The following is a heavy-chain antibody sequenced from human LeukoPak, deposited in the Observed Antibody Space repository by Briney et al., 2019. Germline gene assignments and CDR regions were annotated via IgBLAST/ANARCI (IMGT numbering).Heavy chain of an antibody. Sequence: PGASLILSCTAAGFTFSNYVRSWVRQAPGKGLEWVSAVSAGGGTTYYAVSVKGRFTISRDNSKNTLHMQMNSRRAEDTAVYHWAKEPRKYCSSSSCPNWLDPWGEGDLVSVSS. CDR2: VSAGGGTT. J-gene: IGHJ5*02. CDR3: AKEPRKYCSSSSCPNWLDP. V-gene: IGHV3-23*01. CDR1: GFTFSNYV. D-gene: IGHD2-2*01.